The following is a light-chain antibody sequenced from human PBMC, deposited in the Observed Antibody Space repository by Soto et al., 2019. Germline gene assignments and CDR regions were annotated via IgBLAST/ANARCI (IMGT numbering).Light chain of an antibody. CDR2: GAS. Sequence: DVQMTQSPSSVSASVGDRVTINCRASQDIATWIAWYQQKPGKAPTLLISGASNLQSGVPRFSGGGSGTDFTLTISTLQPEDFATYYCQQTDSFPTFGRGTRLEI. J-gene: IGKJ5*01. CDR3: QQTDSFPT. V-gene: IGKV1-12*01. CDR1: QDIATW.